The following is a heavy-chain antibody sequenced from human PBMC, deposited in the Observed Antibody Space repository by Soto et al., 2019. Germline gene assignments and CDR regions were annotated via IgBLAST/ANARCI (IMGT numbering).Heavy chain of an antibody. CDR1: GFTFSNFN. CDR3: AKDKGITAQKYFFDE. V-gene: IGHV3-30*18. J-gene: IGHJ4*02. CDR2: ISYDGNNK. D-gene: IGHD6-13*01. Sequence: LRLSCAASGFTFSNFNMHWVRQAPGKGLEWVAFISYDGNNKYYSDSVKGRFTLSRDNSKNTLYLQMNSLRVEDTAVYYCAKDKGITAQKYFFDERGQGTLVTGSS.